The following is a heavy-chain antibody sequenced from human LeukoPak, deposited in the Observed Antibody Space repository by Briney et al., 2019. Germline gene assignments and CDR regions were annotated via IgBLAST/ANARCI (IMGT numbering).Heavy chain of an antibody. V-gene: IGHV3-64D*09. CDR2: ISGNGVST. CDR3: VKARVLTGSLYYGMDV. CDR1: GFTFSRYA. J-gene: IGHJ6*02. Sequence: PGGPLRLSCSASGFTFSRYAMHWVRQAPGKGLEYVSAISGNGVSTSYADSVGGRFTISRDNSKNTLFLQMSSLRGEDTAVYYCVKARVLTGSLYYGMDVWGQGTTVTVSS. D-gene: IGHD1-20*01.